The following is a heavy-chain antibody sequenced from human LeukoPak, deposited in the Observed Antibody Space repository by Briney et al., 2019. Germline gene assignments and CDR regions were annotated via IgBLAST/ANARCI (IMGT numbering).Heavy chain of an antibody. Sequence: PSETLSLTCTVSDGSISSGGYSWTWIRQPPGKGLEWIGEINHSGSANYNPSLKSRVTISLDTSKNQFSLKLSSVTAADTAVYYCARGQGTVTTHWGQGTLVTVPS. CDR3: ARGQGTVTTH. V-gene: IGHV4-39*07. J-gene: IGHJ4*02. D-gene: IGHD4-17*01. CDR2: INHSGSA. CDR1: DGSISSGGYS.